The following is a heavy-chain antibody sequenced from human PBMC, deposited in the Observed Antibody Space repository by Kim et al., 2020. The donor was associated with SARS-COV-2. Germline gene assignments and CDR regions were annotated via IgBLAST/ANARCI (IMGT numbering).Heavy chain of an antibody. CDR3: ARGLRSPGYFDL. J-gene: IGHJ2*01. Sequence: NYNPSLKSRDTISVDASKNKFSGKLSSVTAADTAVYYCARGLRSPGYFDLWGRGTLVTVSS. D-gene: IGHD2-2*01. V-gene: IGHV4-59*09.